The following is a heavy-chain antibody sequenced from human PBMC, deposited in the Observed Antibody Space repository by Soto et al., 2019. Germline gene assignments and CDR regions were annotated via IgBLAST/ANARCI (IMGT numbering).Heavy chain of an antibody. D-gene: IGHD3-22*01. CDR3: AKDPYDSSGYYLSWFDP. V-gene: IGHV3-23*01. CDR2: ISGSGGST. Sequence: TGGSLRLSCAASGFTFSSYAMSWVRQAPGKGLEWVSAISGSGGSTYYADSVKGRFTISRDNSKNTLYLQMNSLRAEDTAVYYCAKDPYDSSGYYLSWFDPWGQGTLVTVSS. CDR1: GFTFSSYA. J-gene: IGHJ5*02.